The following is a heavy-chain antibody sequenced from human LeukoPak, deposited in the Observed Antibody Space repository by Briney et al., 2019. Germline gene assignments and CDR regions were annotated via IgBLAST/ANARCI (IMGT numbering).Heavy chain of an antibody. CDR3: ARKPFGIVGAPIDY. J-gene: IGHJ4*02. CDR2: INPNSGGT. V-gene: IGHV1-2*06. Sequence: GASVKVSCKASGYTFTGYYMHWVRQAPGQGLEWMGRINPNSGGTNYAQKFQGRVTMTRDTSISTAYMELSRLRPDDTAVYSCARKPFGIVGAPIDYWGQGTPVTVSS. CDR1: GYTFTGYY. D-gene: IGHD1-26*01.